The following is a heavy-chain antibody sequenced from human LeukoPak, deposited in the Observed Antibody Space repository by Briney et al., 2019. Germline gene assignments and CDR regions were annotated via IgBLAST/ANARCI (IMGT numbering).Heavy chain of an antibody. CDR1: GGTFSSYA. CDR2: TIPIFGTA. Sequence: SVKVSCKASGGTFSSYAISWVRQAPGQGLEWMGRTIPIFGTANYAQKFQGRVTITTDESTSTAYMELSSLRSEDTAVYYCARVSYYYGSEAPYYFDYWGQGTLVTVSS. CDR3: ARVSYYYGSEAPYYFDY. D-gene: IGHD3-10*01. V-gene: IGHV1-69*05. J-gene: IGHJ4*02.